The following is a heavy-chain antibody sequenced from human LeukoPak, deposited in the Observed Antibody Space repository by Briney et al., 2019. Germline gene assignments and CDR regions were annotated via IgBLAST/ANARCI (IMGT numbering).Heavy chain of an antibody. CDR1: GGSISRYY. CDR2: IYYSGST. D-gene: IGHD3-10*01. Sequence: SETLSLTCTVSGGSISRYYWSWIRQPPGKGLEWIGYIYYSGSTNYNPSLKSRVTISVDTSKNQFSLKLSSVTAADTAVYYCARGKFAYGSGKGGRAFDIWGQGTMVTVSS. J-gene: IGHJ3*02. CDR3: ARGKFAYGSGKGGRAFDI. V-gene: IGHV4-59*01.